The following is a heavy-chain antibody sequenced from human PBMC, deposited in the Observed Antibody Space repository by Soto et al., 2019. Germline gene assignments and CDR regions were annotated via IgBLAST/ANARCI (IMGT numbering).Heavy chain of an antibody. J-gene: IGHJ6*03. Sequence: SETLSLTCTVSGGSISSYYWSWIRQPPGKGLEWIGYIYYSGSTNYNPSLKSRVTISVDTSKNQFSLKLSSVTAADTAVYYCARLKSPYDFWSGLYYMDVWGKGTTVTVSS. CDR3: ARLKSPYDFWSGLYYMDV. V-gene: IGHV4-59*08. CDR2: IYYSGST. D-gene: IGHD3-3*01. CDR1: GGSISSYY.